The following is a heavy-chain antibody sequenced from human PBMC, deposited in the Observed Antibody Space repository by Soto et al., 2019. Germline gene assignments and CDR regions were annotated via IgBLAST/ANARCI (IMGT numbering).Heavy chain of an antibody. J-gene: IGHJ4*02. CDR2: ISGSSGRT. CDR3: ASRNGY. D-gene: IGHD3-22*01. V-gene: IGHV3-23*01. Sequence: EVQLLESGGGLVQPGGSLRLSCAGSGFNFGHYAMSWVRQAPGQAVEWVSGISGSSGRTYYADSVKGRFTISKDNSKNMLSLQMNSLSAEDTAVYYCASRNGYWGQGTLVTVSS. CDR1: GFNFGHYA.